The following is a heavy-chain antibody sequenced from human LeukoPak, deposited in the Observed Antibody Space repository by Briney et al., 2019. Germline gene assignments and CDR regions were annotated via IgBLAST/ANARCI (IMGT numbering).Heavy chain of an antibody. Sequence: GGSLRLSCAASGFTFSSYGMHWVRQAPGKGLEWVAVIWYDGSNKYYAGSVKGRFTISRDNSKNTLYLQMNSLRAEDTAVYYCARDSGGSYYLPYFDYWGQGTLVTVSS. CDR1: GFTFSSYG. V-gene: IGHV3-33*01. D-gene: IGHD1-26*01. CDR2: IWYDGSNK. CDR3: ARDSGGSYYLPYFDY. J-gene: IGHJ4*02.